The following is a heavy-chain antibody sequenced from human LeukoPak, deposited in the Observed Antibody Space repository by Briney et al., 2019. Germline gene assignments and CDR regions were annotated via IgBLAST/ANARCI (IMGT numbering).Heavy chain of an antibody. J-gene: IGHJ4*02. D-gene: IGHD3-22*01. CDR1: GGSISSYY. V-gene: IGHV4-34*01. Sequence: SETLSLTCTVSGGSISSYYWSWIRQPPGKGLEWIGEINHSGSTNYNPSLKSRVTISVDTSKNQFSLKLSSVTAADTAVYYCARGRRWYYYDSSGYYYNDYWGQGTLVTVSS. CDR3: ARGRRWYYYDSSGYYYNDY. CDR2: INHSGST.